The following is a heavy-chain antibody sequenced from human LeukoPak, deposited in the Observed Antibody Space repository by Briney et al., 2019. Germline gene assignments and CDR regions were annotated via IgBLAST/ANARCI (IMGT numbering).Heavy chain of an antibody. CDR2: ISYDGSNK. CDR3: ARGGYSSSWNDAFDI. CDR1: GFTFSSYA. J-gene: IGHJ3*02. Sequence: PGGSLRLSCAASGFTFSSYAMHWVRQAPGKGLEWVAVISYDGSNKYYADSVKGRFTISRDNAKNSLYLQMNSLRAEDTAVYYCARGGYSSSWNDAFDIWGQGTMVTVSS. D-gene: IGHD6-13*01. V-gene: IGHV3-30*04.